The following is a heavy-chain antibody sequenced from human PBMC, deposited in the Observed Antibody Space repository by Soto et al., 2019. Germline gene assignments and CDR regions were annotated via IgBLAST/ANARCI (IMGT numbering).Heavy chain of an antibody. V-gene: IGHV4-59*08. CDR2: IYYSVST. CDR1: GGSISSYY. Sequence: QVQLQEAGPGLVKPSETLSLTCTVSGGSISSYYCSWIRQPPGKGLEWIGYIYYSVSTNYNPSLKSRVTISVDTSKNQFSLKLSYVTAADTAVYYCARRYGPGFDYWGQGTLVTVSS. J-gene: IGHJ4*02. CDR3: ARRYGPGFDY. D-gene: IGHD4-17*01.